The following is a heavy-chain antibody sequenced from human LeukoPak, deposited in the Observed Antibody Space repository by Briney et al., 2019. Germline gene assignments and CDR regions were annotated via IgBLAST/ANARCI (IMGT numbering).Heavy chain of an antibody. V-gene: IGHV3-23*01. J-gene: IGHJ6*03. CDR1: GFTFSNYG. Sequence: GGSLRLSCAASGFTFSNYGMSWVCQAPGKGLEWVSGISISGGRTYYADSVKGRFTISRDNSKNTLYLQMNSLRAEDTAVYYCARTLRAIGLYYYYYMDVWGKGTTVTVSS. D-gene: IGHD2-2*02. CDR3: ARTLRAIGLYYYYYMDV. CDR2: ISISGGRT.